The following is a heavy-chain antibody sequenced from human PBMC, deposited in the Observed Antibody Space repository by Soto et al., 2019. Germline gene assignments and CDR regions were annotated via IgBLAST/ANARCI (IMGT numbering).Heavy chain of an antibody. CDR1: GFRFSCYG. D-gene: IGHD6-19*01. J-gene: IGHJ5*02. CDR3: AKDRDCEHNNGWPQGS. Sequence: PGGSLRLSCAASGFRFSCYGMHWVRQAPGKGLEWLAAIPNDGSNKYYGDSVKGRFTISRDNSKNTLYLQINSLRAEDTAVYYCAKDRDCEHNNGWPQGSWGQGTQVSVSS. CDR2: IPNDGSNK. V-gene: IGHV3-30*18.